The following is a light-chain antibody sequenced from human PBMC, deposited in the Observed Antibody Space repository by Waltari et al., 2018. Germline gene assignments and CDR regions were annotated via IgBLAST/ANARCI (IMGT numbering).Light chain of an antibody. CDR3: QHHVRLPAT. V-gene: IGKV3-20*01. Sequence: CRASQSVKTYLAWYQQKPGQAPRLLIYGAYTRAAGIPDRFSGSGFGTDFSLTISRLEAEDFAVYYCQHHVRLPATFGQGTKVEIK. CDR2: GAY. J-gene: IGKJ1*01. CDR1: QSVKTY.